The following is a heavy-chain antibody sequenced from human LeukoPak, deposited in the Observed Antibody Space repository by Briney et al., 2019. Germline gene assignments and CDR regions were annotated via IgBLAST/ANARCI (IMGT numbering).Heavy chain of an antibody. CDR1: GFTFSSYE. Sequence: PGGSLRLSCAASGFTFSSYEMNWVRQAPGKGLEWVSYVSSSGSTIYYADSVKGRFTISRDNAKNSLYLQMNGLKAEDTAVYYCARGVAVAAFSAFDVWGQGTMVTVSS. CDR2: VSSSGSTI. CDR3: ARGVAVAAFSAFDV. J-gene: IGHJ3*01. D-gene: IGHD6-19*01. V-gene: IGHV3-48*03.